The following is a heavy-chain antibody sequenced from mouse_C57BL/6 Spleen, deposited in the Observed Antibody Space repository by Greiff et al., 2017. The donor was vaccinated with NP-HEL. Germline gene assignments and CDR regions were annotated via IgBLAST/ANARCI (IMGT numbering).Heavy chain of an antibody. D-gene: IGHD1-3*01. CDR2: ISSGSSTI. CDR1: GFTFSDYG. CDR3: ARRSKDYAMDY. V-gene: IGHV5-17*01. J-gene: IGHJ4*01. Sequence: EVMLVESGGGLVKPGGSLKLSCAASGFTFSDYGMHWVRQAPETGLEWVAYISSGSSTIYYADTVKGRFTISRDNAKNTLFLQMTSLRSEDTAMYYCARRSKDYAMDYWGQGTSVTVSS.